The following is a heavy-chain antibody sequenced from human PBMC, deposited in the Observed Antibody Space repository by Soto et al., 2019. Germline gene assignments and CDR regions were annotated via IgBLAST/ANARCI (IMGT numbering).Heavy chain of an antibody. Sequence: EVQLVESGGGLVQPGGSLRLSCAASGFTVSSNYMSWVRQAPGKGLEWVSVIYSGGSTYYADSVKGGFTISRQNSKNTLYLQMNSLRAEDTAVYYCAREGYCSGGSCPRYWGQGTLVTVSS. D-gene: IGHD2-15*01. CDR3: AREGYCSGGSCPRY. V-gene: IGHV3-53*04. J-gene: IGHJ4*02. CDR1: GFTVSSNY. CDR2: IYSGGST.